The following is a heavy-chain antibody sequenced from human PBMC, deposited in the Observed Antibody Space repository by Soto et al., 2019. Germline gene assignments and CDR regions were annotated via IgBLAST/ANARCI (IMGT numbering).Heavy chain of an antibody. Sequence: QVQLVQSGTEVKKPGASVRVSCKASGYTFSNFGIGWVRQAPGQGLEWVGWISPFNGHTHYGQKCRGRVTLTTDTSATTGFLELTGLRSEDTAVYYCAREPRRPTAGLNYFGSWGQVTRVTVS. CDR1: GYTFSNFG. J-gene: IGHJ4*02. D-gene: IGHD6-13*01. V-gene: IGHV1-18*01. CDR3: AREPRRPTAGLNYFGS. CDR2: ISPFNGHT.